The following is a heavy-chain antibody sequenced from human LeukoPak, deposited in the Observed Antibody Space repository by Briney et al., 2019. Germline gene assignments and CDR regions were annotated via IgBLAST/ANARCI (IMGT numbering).Heavy chain of an antibody. V-gene: IGHV3-23*01. CDR1: GFTFSSYA. CDR2: ISGSGGNT. J-gene: IGHJ4*02. CDR3: ARDLTYYYDSSGPGY. D-gene: IGHD3-22*01. Sequence: PGGSLRLSCAASGFTFSSYAMSWVRQAPGEGLEWVSIISGSGGNTYYADSVKGRFTISRDNSKNTLYLQMNSLRAEDTTVYYCARDLTYYYDSSGPGYWGQGTLVTVSS.